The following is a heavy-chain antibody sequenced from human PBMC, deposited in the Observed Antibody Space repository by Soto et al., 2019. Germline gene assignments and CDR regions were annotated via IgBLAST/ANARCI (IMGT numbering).Heavy chain of an antibody. CDR3: AREKMYYYDSSGRFDP. CDR2: IYYSGST. Sequence: SETLSLTCTVSGGSISSGGYYWSWIRQHPGKGLEWIGYIYYSGSTYYNPSLKSRVTISVDTSKNQFSLKLSSVTAADTAVYYCAREKMYYYDSSGRFDPWGQGTLVTVSS. D-gene: IGHD3-22*01. CDR1: GGSISSGGYY. V-gene: IGHV4-31*02. J-gene: IGHJ5*02.